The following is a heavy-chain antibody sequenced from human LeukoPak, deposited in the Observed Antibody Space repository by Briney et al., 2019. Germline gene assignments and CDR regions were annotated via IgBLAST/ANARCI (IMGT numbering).Heavy chain of an antibody. CDR3: ARHVPSGWYQDY. J-gene: IGHJ4*02. Sequence: PSETLSLTCTVSGGSTSSYYWSWIRQPPGKGLEWIGYIYYSGSTNYNPSLKSRVTISVDTSKNQFSLKLSSVTAADTAVYYCARHVPSGWYQDYWGQGTLVTVSS. V-gene: IGHV4-59*08. CDR2: IYYSGST. D-gene: IGHD6-19*01. CDR1: GGSTSSYY.